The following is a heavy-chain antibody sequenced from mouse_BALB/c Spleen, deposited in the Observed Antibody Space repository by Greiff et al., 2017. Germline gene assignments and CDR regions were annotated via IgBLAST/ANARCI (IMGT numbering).Heavy chain of an antibody. D-gene: IGHD1-2*01. V-gene: IGHV1-69*02. CDR2: IYPSDSYT. Sequence: VQLQQSGAELVRPGASVKLSCKASGYTFTSYWINWVKQRPGQGLEWIGNIYPSDSYTNYNQKFKDKATLTVDKSSSTAYMQLSSPTSEDSAVYYCTRSPSLLRDAMDYWGQGTSVTVSS. CDR1: GYTFTSYW. CDR3: TRSPSLLRDAMDY. J-gene: IGHJ4*01.